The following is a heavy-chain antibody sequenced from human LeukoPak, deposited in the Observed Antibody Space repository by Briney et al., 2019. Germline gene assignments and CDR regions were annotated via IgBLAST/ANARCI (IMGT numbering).Heavy chain of an antibody. J-gene: IGHJ5*02. V-gene: IGHV4-39*01. Sequence: PSETLSLTCTVSGGSISSGNYYWSWIRQPPGKGLEWIGSVYYSGYTYYNPSLKSRVTMSVDTSKNQFSLKLSSLTAADTTVYYCARHDLTTGHWFDPWGQGTLVTVSS. D-gene: IGHD1-1*01. CDR1: GGSISSGNYY. CDR2: VYYSGYT. CDR3: ARHDLTTGHWFDP.